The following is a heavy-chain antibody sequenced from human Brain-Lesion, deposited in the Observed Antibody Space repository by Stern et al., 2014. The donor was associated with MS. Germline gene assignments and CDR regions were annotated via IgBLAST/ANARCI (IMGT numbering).Heavy chain of an antibody. V-gene: IGHV1-2*04. CDR3: ATYYYDSTGYNDF. J-gene: IGHJ4*02. D-gene: IGHD3-22*01. CDR2: IKPKSGGT. CDR1: GYTFTGYY. Sequence: QVQLLESGAEVKKPGASVKVSCKASGYTFTGYYMHLARQAPGQGLEWLGWIKPKSGGTNYAQKFQGWVTMTRETSINTAYMELSKLRSDDTAVYYCATYYYDSTGYNDFWGQGTLVTVSS.